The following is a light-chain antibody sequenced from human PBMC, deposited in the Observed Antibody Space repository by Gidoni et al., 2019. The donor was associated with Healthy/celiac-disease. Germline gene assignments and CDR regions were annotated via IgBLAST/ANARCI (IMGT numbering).Light chain of an antibody. CDR3: QQSYSTPRYT. Sequence: DIQMTQSTSSLSASVGDRVTITCRASQSISSYLNLYQQKPGKAPKLLIYAASSLQSGVPSRFIGSGSWTDFTLTISSLQPEDFATYYCQQSYSTPRYTFGQXTKLEIK. CDR2: AAS. V-gene: IGKV1-39*01. J-gene: IGKJ2*01. CDR1: QSISSY.